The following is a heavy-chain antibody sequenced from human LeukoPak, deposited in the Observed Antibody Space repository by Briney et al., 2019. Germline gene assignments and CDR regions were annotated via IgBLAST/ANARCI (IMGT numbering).Heavy chain of an antibody. D-gene: IGHD2-2*01. V-gene: IGHV4-34*01. CDR3: ASSVVVPAAQFGYYYYGMGV. J-gene: IGHJ6*02. Sequence: SETLSLTCAVYGGSFSGYYWSWIRQPPGKGLEWIGEINHSGSTNYNPSLKSRVTISVDTSKNQFSLKLSSVTAADTAVYYCASSVVVPAAQFGYYYYGMGVWGQGTTVTVSS. CDR1: GGSFSGYY. CDR2: INHSGST.